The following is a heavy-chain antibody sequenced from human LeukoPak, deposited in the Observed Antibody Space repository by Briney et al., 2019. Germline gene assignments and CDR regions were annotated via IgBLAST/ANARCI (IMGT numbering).Heavy chain of an antibody. J-gene: IGHJ6*03. CDR3: ARVMAASVWSSYGSYYYYYYMDV. CDR2: IKEDGREK. Sequence: SGGSLRLSCAASGFTFNNYWMGWVRQAPGKGLEWVANIKEDGREKNYVDSVKGRFTISRGNAKNSLYLQMSSLRAADTAVYYCARVMAASVWSSYGSYYYYYYMDVWGKGTTVTVSS. V-gene: IGHV3-7*01. CDR1: GFTFNNYW. D-gene: IGHD3-3*01.